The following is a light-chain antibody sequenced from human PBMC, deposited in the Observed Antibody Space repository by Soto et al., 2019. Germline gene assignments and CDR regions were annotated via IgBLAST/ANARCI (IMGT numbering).Light chain of an antibody. CDR1: SSDVGDYNY. V-gene: IGLV2-11*01. CDR3: CSYAGSYSYVV. CDR2: AVT. Sequence: QSALTQPRSVSGSPGQSITISCSGTSSDVGDYNYVSWYQQHPGKGPKLIIFAVTKRPSGVPDRFSGSKSGNTASLTISGLQSEDEADYYCCSYAGSYSYVVIGGGTKLTVL. J-gene: IGLJ3*02.